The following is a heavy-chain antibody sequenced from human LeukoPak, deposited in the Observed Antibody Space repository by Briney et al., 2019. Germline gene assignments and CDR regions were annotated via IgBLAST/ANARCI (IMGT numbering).Heavy chain of an antibody. CDR2: ISNDGSNK. Sequence: GGSLRLSCAASGFTFSSYGMHWVRQAPGKGLEWVALISNDGSNKYYADSVKGRFTFSRDNSKNTLYLQMNGLRAEDTAVYYCARDVHCASTSCYPFDNWGQGTLVTVSS. J-gene: IGHJ4*02. V-gene: IGHV3-30*03. D-gene: IGHD2-2*01. CDR3: ARDVHCASTSCYPFDN. CDR1: GFTFSSYG.